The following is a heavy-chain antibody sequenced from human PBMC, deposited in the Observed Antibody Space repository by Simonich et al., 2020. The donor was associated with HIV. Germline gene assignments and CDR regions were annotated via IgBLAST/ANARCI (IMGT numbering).Heavy chain of an antibody. CDR1: GGSISSYY. V-gene: IGHV4-59*12. CDR3: ARSDWSQAEFGY. D-gene: IGHD3-9*01. J-gene: IGHJ4*02. CDR2: IYHRGNI. Sequence: QLQLQESGPGLVKPSETLSLTCTVSGGSISSYYWNWIRQPPGKGLGWVGFIYHRGNIKYNPSLTRRVTISLDTSKNRFSLKLSSVSAADTAIYYCARSDWSQAEFGYWGQGTLVTVSS.